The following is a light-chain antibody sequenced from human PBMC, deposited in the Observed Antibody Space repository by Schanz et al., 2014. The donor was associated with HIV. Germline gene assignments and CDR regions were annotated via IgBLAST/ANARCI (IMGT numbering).Light chain of an antibody. CDR2: EVI. CDR1: SSDVGGYNH. Sequence: QSALTQPPSASGSPGQSVTISCTGTSSDVGGYNHVSWYQQHPGKAPKLMIYEVIKRPSGVPDRFSGSKSGSTASLTISGLQAEDEADYYCSSYTTSSTLVFGGGTKVTVL. CDR3: SSYTTSSTLV. J-gene: IGLJ2*01. V-gene: IGLV2-8*01.